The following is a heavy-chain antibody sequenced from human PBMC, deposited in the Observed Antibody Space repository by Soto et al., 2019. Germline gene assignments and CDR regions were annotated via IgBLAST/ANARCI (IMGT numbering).Heavy chain of an antibody. V-gene: IGHV3-30*03. CDR2: ISYDGSNK. CDR1: GFTFSSYG. D-gene: IGHD2-2*01. J-gene: IGHJ6*02. Sequence: GGSLRLSCAASGFTFSSYGMHWVRQAPGKGLEWVAVISYDGSNKYYADSVKGRFTISRDNSKNTLYLQMNSLRAEDTAVYYCAMSASTDYYYYGMDVWGQGTTVTVSS. CDR3: AMSASTDYYYYGMDV.